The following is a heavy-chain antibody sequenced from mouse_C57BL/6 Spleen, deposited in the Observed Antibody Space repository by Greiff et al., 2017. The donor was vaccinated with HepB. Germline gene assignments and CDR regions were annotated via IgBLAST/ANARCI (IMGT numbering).Heavy chain of an antibody. CDR2: IDPENGDT. V-gene: IGHV14-4*01. J-gene: IGHJ2*01. D-gene: IGHD4-1*01. Sequence: EVQLQQSGAELVRPGASVKLSCTASGFNIKDDYMHWVKQRPEQGLEWIGWIDPENGDTEYASKFQGKATITADTSSNTAYLQLSSLTSEDTADYYYTYKELLGYWGQGTTLTVSS. CDR3: TYKELLGY. CDR1: GFNIKDDY.